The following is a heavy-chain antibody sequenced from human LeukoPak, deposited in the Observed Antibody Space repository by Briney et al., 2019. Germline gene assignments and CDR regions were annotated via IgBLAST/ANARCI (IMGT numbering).Heavy chain of an antibody. Sequence: SVKVSCKASGGTFSSYAISWVRQAPGQGLEWMGGIIPIFGTANYAQKFQGRVTITADKSTSTAYMELSSLRSEDTAVYYCARTETWENYFDYWGQGTLVTVS. D-gene: IGHD1-26*01. CDR1: GGTFSSYA. J-gene: IGHJ4*02. V-gene: IGHV1-69*06. CDR3: ARTETWENYFDY. CDR2: IIPIFGTA.